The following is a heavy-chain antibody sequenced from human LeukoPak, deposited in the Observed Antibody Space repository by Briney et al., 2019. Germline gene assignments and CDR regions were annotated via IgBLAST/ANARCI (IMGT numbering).Heavy chain of an antibody. Sequence: GGPLRLSCATSGFNFNYAWMTWVRQVPGKGLEWVGRIKSQSSGGATDYAAPVKDRFFISRDDSRAIFYLHMSSLKTEDTGVYYCAKDVPGSGAGPFHVWGPGTEVTVSS. CDR2: IKSQSSGGAT. V-gene: IGHV3-15*01. J-gene: IGHJ3*01. D-gene: IGHD1-1*01. CDR3: AKDVPGSGAGPFHV. CDR1: GFNFNYAW.